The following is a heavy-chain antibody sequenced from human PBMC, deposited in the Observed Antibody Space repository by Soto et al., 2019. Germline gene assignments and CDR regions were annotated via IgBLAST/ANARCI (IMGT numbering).Heavy chain of an antibody. J-gene: IGHJ1*01. D-gene: IGHD1-26*01. V-gene: IGHV3-23*01. Sequence: EVQLLESGGGLVQPGGSLRLSCAASGFTFRSYAMSWVRQAPGKGLEWVSVIADSRDRTYYADSVKGRFTISRDNSKNTLYLQMHNLRAEDTATYYCARDPVGSPQYWGQGTLVTVSS. CDR2: IADSRDRT. CDR3: ARDPVGSPQY. CDR1: GFTFRSYA.